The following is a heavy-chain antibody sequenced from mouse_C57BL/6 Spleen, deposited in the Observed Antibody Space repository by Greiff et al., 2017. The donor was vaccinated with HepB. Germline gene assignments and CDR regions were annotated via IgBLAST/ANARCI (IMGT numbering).Heavy chain of an antibody. V-gene: IGHV3-6*01. D-gene: IGHD4-1*01. CDR3: ARVWDGVDY. J-gene: IGHJ2*01. Sequence: EVQLQQSGPGLVKPSQSLSLTCSVTGYSITSGYYWNWIRQFPGNKLEWMGYISYDGSNNYNPSLKNRISITRDTSKNQFFLKLNSVTTEDTATYYCARVWDGVDYWGQGTTLTVSS. CDR1: GYSITSGYY. CDR2: ISYDGSN.